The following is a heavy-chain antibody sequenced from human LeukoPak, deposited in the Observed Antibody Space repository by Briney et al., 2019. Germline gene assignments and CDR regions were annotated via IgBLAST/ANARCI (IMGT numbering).Heavy chain of an antibody. Sequence: GGSLRLSCAASGFTFSSYWMHWVHQAPGKGLVWVSRINSDGSSTSYADSVNGRFTISRDNAKNTLYLQMNSLRAEDTAVYYCARDDHPYYFDYWGQGTLVTVSS. CDR3: ARDDHPYYFDY. J-gene: IGHJ4*02. CDR2: INSDGSST. V-gene: IGHV3-74*01. CDR1: GFTFSSYW.